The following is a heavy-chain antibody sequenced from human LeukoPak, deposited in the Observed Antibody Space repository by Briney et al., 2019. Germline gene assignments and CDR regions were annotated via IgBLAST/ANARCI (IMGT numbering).Heavy chain of an antibody. Sequence: GGSLRLSCAASGFTFSSYSMNWVRQAPGKGLEWVSSISSSSSYIYYADSVKGRFTISRDNAKNSLYLQMNSLRAEDTAVYYCARVWGLRDCRGGSCYSFGAFDIWGQGTMVTVSS. D-gene: IGHD2-15*01. CDR2: ISSSSSYI. J-gene: IGHJ3*02. V-gene: IGHV3-21*01. CDR3: ARVWGLRDCRGGSCYSFGAFDI. CDR1: GFTFSSYS.